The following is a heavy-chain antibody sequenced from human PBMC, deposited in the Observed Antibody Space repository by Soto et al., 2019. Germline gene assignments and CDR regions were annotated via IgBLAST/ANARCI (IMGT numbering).Heavy chain of an antibody. CDR2: ISYDGSNK. J-gene: IGHJ4*02. Sequence: PWGSLRLSCAASGFTFISYGIHFFRHSPGKGLEWVAVISYDGSNKYYVDSVKGRFTISRDNSKNTLYLQMNSLRAEDTAVYYCAKGRIAVAGTLDYWGQGTLVTVSS. CDR3: AKGRIAVAGTLDY. V-gene: IGHV3-30*18. CDR1: GFTFISYG. D-gene: IGHD6-19*01.